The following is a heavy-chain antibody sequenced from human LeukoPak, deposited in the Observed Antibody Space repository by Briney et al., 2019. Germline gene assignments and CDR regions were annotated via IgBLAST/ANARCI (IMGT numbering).Heavy chain of an antibody. D-gene: IGHD4-17*01. CDR1: GGSISDGAHY. Sequence: SETLSLTCTVSGGSISDGAHYWSWIRQPPGKGLEWIGYIYHTGSTYYNPSLKSRVTISVDTSKNQFSLDLSSVTVADTAVYYCARDAGSYGDYFDYWGQGTLVTVSS. CDR2: IYHTGST. CDR3: ARDAGSYGDYFDY. V-gene: IGHV4-30-2*01. J-gene: IGHJ4*02.